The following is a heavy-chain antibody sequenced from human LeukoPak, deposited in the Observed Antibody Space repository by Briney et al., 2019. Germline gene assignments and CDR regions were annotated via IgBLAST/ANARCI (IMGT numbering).Heavy chain of an antibody. V-gene: IGHV3-73*01. CDR1: GFTFSGSA. J-gene: IGHJ4*02. CDR2: IRSKVNSYAT. Sequence: GGSLGLSCVVSGFTFSGSAMHWVRQVSGKGLEWVGRIRSKVNSYATAYAASVKGRFTISRDDSKNTAYLQMNSLKTEDTAVYYCASGGYCSTTSCYGENWGQGTLVTVSS. CDR3: ASGGYCSTTSCYGEN. D-gene: IGHD2-2*01.